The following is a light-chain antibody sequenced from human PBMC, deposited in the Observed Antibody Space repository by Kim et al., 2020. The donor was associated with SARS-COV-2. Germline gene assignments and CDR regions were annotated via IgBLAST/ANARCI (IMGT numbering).Light chain of an antibody. V-gene: IGLV2-14*03. CDR3: SSYTSSSTLDYV. J-gene: IGLJ1*01. CDR2: DVS. CDR1: SSDVGGYNY. Sequence: SITISCTGTSSDVGGYNYVSWDQQHPGKAPKLMIYDVSNRPSGVSNRFSGSKSGNTASLTISGLQAEDEADYYCSSYTSSSTLDYVFGTGTKVTVL.